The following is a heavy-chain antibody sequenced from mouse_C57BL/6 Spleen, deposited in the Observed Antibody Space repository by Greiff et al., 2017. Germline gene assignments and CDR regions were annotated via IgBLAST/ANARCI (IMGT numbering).Heavy chain of an antibody. D-gene: IGHD3-2*02. CDR2: INPNNGGT. V-gene: IGHV1-26*01. J-gene: IGHJ4*01. CDR1: GYTFTDYY. CDR3: GRQRRLREGAMDY. Sequence: VQLQQSGPELVKPGASVKISCQASGYTFTDYYMNWVKQSHGKSLEWMGDINPNNGGTSYNQKFKGKATLTVDKSSSPAYMEHRSLTSEDSAVYYCGRQRRLREGAMDYWGQGTSVTVSS.